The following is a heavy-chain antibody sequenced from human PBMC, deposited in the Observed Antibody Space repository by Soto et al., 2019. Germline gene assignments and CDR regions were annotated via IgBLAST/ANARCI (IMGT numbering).Heavy chain of an antibody. CDR3: APHVHCSGGSWPYDAFDI. CDR1: GFIFGNYM. J-gene: IGHJ3*02. V-gene: IGHV3-23*01. D-gene: IGHD2-15*01. CDR2: IRDGGEST. Sequence: EVQLLESGGGLVQPGESLRLSCAFSGFIFGNYMMTWVRQAPGKGLEWVSTIRDGGESTYYADSVKGRFTISRDNSKNTLYLQMDSLGVEDTAVYYCAPHVHCSGGSWPYDAFDIRGKGTMVTVSS.